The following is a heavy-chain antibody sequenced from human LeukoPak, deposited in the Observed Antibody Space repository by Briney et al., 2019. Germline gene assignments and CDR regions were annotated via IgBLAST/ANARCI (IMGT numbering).Heavy chain of an antibody. V-gene: IGHV3-53*01. J-gene: IGHJ5*02. CDR1: GFTDSDNY. CDR2: MYSRGDT. Sequence: GGSLRLSCAASGFTDSDNYMSWLRHAPGKGLEWCSDMYSRGDTYYGNSVKGRFTYSRDISKNTLYLQMNGLRVEDTAMYYCARDAPQVPAAGVLASWGQGTLVIVSS. D-gene: IGHD6-13*01. CDR3: ARDAPQVPAAGVLAS.